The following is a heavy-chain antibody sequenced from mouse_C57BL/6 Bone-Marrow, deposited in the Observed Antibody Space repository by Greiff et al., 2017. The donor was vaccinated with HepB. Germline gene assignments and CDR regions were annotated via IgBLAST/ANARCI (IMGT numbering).Heavy chain of an antibody. D-gene: IGHD2-4*01. V-gene: IGHV5-17*01. Sequence: EVMLVESGGGLVKPGGSLKLSCAASGFTFSDYGMHWVRQAPEKGLEWVAYISSGSSTIYYADTVKGRFTISRDNAKNTLFLQMTSLRSEDTAMYYCARPYDYDLDSYYVDYWGQGTTLTVSS. CDR1: GFTFSDYG. CDR2: ISSGSSTI. CDR3: ARPYDYDLDSYYVDY. J-gene: IGHJ2*01.